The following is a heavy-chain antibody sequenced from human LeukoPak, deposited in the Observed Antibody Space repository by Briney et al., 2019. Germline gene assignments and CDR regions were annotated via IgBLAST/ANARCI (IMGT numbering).Heavy chain of an antibody. CDR2: TYYRSKWYN. J-gene: IGHJ5*02. CDR1: GDSVSSDSAA. D-gene: IGHD3-3*01. Sequence: SQTLSLTCAISGDSVSSDSAAWNWIRQSPSRGLEWLGRTYYRSKWYNGYAVSVKSRITINPDTSKNQFSLQLNSVTPEDTAVYYCASGNFWSGYYWFDPWGRGTLVTVSS. CDR3: ASGNFWSGYYWFDP. V-gene: IGHV6-1*01.